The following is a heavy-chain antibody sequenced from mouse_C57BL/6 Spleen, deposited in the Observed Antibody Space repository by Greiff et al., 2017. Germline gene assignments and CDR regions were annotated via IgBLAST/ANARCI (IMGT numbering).Heavy chain of an antibody. D-gene: IGHD3-2*02. CDR3: ARGTAQANYFDY. Sequence: QVQLQQPGAELVRPGTSVKLSCKASGYTFTSYWMHWVKQRPGQGLEWIGVIDPSDSYTNYNQKFKGKATLTVDTSSSTAYMQLSSLTSEDSAVYYCARGTAQANYFDYWGQGTTLTVSS. CDR2: IDPSDSYT. J-gene: IGHJ2*01. CDR1: GYTFTSYW. V-gene: IGHV1-59*01.